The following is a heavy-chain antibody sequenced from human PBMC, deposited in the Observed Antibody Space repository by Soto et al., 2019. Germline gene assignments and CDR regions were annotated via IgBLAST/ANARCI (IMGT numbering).Heavy chain of an antibody. CDR1: GYTFSSDG. Sequence: QVQLVQSGAEVRKPGASVRVSCKASGYTFSSDGIVWVRQAPGQGLEWMGWISGNNGDTNYAQKLQGRVAMTTDTSTSTAYRELRSLTSDATAVYYCARVFKQWLRPDYWGQGTLVAVSS. V-gene: IGHV1-18*01. D-gene: IGHD6-19*01. CDR2: ISGNNGDT. CDR3: ARVFKQWLRPDY. J-gene: IGHJ4*02.